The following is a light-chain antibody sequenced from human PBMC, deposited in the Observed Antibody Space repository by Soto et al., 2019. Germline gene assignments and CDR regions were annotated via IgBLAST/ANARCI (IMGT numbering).Light chain of an antibody. CDR1: QSVSSN. CDR3: KHYNNWHGT. CDR2: GAS. J-gene: IGKJ1*01. V-gene: IGKV3-15*01. Sequence: EIVMTQSPATLSVSPGERATLSCRASQSVSSNLAWYQQKPGQAPRLLFYGASTRATGIPARFTGSGSGTHFTLTISSLQSEDFAVYYFKHYNNWHGTLGQGTKQEIK.